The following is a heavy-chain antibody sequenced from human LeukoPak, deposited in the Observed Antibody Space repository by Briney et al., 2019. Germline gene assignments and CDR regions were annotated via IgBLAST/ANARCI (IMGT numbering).Heavy chain of an antibody. CDR1: GFTFSSYA. CDR2: ISSSGSTI. J-gene: IGHJ4*02. D-gene: IGHD7-27*01. Sequence: GGSLRLSCAASGFTFSSYAMHWVRQAPGKGLEWVSYISSSGSTIYYADSVKGRFTISRDNAKNSLYLQMNSLRAEDTAVYYCTRTNWGSSVYFFDYWGQGTLVTVSS. V-gene: IGHV3-48*03. CDR3: TRTNWGSSVYFFDY.